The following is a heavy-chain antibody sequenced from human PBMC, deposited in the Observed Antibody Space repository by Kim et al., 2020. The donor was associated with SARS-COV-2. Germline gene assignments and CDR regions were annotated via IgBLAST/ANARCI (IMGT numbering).Heavy chain of an antibody. CDR3: ASAYYGSGSTVGY. V-gene: IGHV3-21*01. D-gene: IGHD3-10*01. Sequence: YPDSVKGRFTIPRDNAKNSLYLQMTSLRAEDTAVYYCASAYYGSGSTVGYWGQGTLVTVSS. J-gene: IGHJ4*02.